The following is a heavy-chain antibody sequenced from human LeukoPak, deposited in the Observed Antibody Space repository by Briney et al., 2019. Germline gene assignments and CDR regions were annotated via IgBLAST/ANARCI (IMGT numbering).Heavy chain of an antibody. CDR1: GFTFTTYG. CDR3: AKDRYYTSGSYFGYFDY. CDR2: IRYDGGNK. J-gene: IGHJ4*02. D-gene: IGHD3-10*01. Sequence: GGSLRLSCAASGFTFTTYGMHWVRQAPGKGLEGVAFIRYDGGNKYYADCVKGRFTMSRDNSKNSLYLQMNSLRAEDTAVYYCAKDRYYTSGSYFGYFDYWGQGTLVTVSS. V-gene: IGHV3-30*02.